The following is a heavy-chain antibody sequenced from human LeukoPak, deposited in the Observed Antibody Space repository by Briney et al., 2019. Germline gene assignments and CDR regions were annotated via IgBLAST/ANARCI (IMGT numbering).Heavy chain of an antibody. D-gene: IGHD3-10*01. CDR2: TYYRSKWYN. J-gene: IGHJ4*02. Sequence: SQTLSLTCAISGDSVSSNSAAWNWIRQSQSRGLEWLGRTYYRSKWYNDYAVSVKGRITISADTSKNQFSLQLNSVTPEGTAVYYCARSISGLGDWGQGTLVTVSS. CDR1: GDSVSSNSAA. V-gene: IGHV6-1*01. CDR3: ARSISGLGD.